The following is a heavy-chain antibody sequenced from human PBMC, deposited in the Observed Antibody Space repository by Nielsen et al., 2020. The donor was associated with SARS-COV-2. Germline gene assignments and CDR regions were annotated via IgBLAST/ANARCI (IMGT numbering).Heavy chain of an antibody. Sequence: ASVKVSCKASGYTFINLYMHWVRQAPGQGLEWMGIINPSDGSTNYAQKFQGRVTITADKSTSTAYMELSSLRSEDTAVYYCASSLMIVVVKLDYWGQGTLVTVSS. CDR3: ASSLMIVVVKLDY. J-gene: IGHJ4*02. D-gene: IGHD3-22*01. CDR2: INPSDGST. CDR1: GYTFINLY. V-gene: IGHV1-46*01.